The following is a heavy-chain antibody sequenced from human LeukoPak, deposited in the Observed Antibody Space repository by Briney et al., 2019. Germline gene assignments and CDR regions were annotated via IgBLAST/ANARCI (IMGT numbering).Heavy chain of an antibody. Sequence: GGSLRLSCAASGFTFSSYGMHWVRQAPGKGLEWVAVIWYDGSNKYYADSVKGRFTISRDNSKNTLYLQMNSLRAEDTAVYYCARESYCSSTSCYNSFDYWGQGTLVTASS. CDR1: GFTFSSYG. V-gene: IGHV3-33*01. CDR2: IWYDGSNK. D-gene: IGHD2-2*02. J-gene: IGHJ4*02. CDR3: ARESYCSSTSCYNSFDY.